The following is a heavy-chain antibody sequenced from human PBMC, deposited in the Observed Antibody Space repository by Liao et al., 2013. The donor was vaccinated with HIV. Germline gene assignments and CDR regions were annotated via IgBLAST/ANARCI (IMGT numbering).Heavy chain of an antibody. V-gene: IGHV4-59*08. J-gene: IGHJ3*02. D-gene: IGHD3-3*01. Sequence: QVQLQESGPGLVKPSETLSLTCTVSGGSISGYYWSWIRQIPGKGLEWIGYIHYSGSTNYNPSLKSRVTISADTSTNQFSLKLSSVTAADTAVYYCARESLRIFGVAGGGNAFDIWGPGTKVTVSS. CDR3: ARESLRIFGVAGGGNAFDI. CDR2: IHYSGST. CDR1: GGSISGYY.